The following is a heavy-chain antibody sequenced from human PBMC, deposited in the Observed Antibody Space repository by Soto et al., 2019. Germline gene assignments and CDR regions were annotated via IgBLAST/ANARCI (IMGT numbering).Heavy chain of an antibody. D-gene: IGHD6-19*01. CDR2: ISGSGGST. V-gene: IGHV3-23*01. CDR1: GFTFSSYA. Sequence: GGSLRLSCAASGFTFSSYAMSWVRQAPGKGLEWVSAISGSGGSTYYADSGKGRFTISRDNSKNTLYLQRNSLRAEDTAVYYCAKDMDSSGWYWGGYYYGMDVWGQGTTVTVSS. J-gene: IGHJ6*02. CDR3: AKDMDSSGWYWGGYYYGMDV.